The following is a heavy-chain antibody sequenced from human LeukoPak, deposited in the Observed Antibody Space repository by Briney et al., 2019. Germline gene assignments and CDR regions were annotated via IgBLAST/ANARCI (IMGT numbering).Heavy chain of an antibody. CDR3: AKEAPLFCGGDCYPGGTFDY. D-gene: IGHD2-21*01. V-gene: IGHV3-23*01. J-gene: IGHJ4*02. Sequence: HAGGSLRLSCAASGFTFSSYAMSWVRQAPGKGLEWVSAISGSGGSTYYADSVKGRFTISRDSSKNTLYLQMNSLRAEDTAVYYCAKEAPLFCGGDCYPGGTFDYWGQGTLVTVSS. CDR1: GFTFSSYA. CDR2: ISGSGGST.